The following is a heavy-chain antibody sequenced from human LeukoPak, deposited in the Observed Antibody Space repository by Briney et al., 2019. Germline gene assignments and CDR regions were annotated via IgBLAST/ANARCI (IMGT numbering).Heavy chain of an antibody. V-gene: IGHV1-8*03. CDR3: ARSSIAAHERDWLGP. Sequence: ASVKLSCKASGYTFTSYDINWVRQGTGQGLEWMGWMNPNSGNTGYAQKFQGRVTITRNTCISTAYMELSSPRSEDTAVYYCARSSIAAHERDWLGPWRKGPLVPVSS. CDR1: GYTFTSYD. J-gene: IGHJ5*02. CDR2: MNPNSGNT. D-gene: IGHD6-13*01.